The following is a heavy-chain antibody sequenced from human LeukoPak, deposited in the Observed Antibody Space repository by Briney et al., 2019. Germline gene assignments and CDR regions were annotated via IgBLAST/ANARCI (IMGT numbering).Heavy chain of an antibody. Sequence: GGSLRLSCAASGFSFSSYWMHWVRQAPGKGLVWVSRIKTDGSSATYADSVKGRFTISRDNAKNTLYLQMSSLRAEDTAVYYCARDFLELPVDWFDPWGQGTLVTVSS. CDR1: GFSFSSYW. J-gene: IGHJ5*02. V-gene: IGHV3-74*01. D-gene: IGHD1-7*01. CDR2: IKTDGSSA. CDR3: ARDFLELPVDWFDP.